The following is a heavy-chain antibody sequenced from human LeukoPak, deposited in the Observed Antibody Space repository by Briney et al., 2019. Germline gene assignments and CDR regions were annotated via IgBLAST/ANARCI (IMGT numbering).Heavy chain of an antibody. CDR2: IKSKTDGGTT. CDR3: STTYYYDSSEGY. CDR1: GFTFSNAW. Sequence: GSLRLSCAASGFTFSNAWMNWVRQAPGKGLEWVGRIKSKTDGGTTDYAAPVKDRFTISRDDSKNTLYLQMNSLKTEDTAVYYCSTTYYYDSSEGYWGQGTLVTVSS. D-gene: IGHD3-22*01. V-gene: IGHV3-15*07. J-gene: IGHJ4*02.